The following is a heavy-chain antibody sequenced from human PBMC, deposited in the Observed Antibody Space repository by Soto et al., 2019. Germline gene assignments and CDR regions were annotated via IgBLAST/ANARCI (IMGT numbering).Heavy chain of an antibody. D-gene: IGHD3-3*01. CDR2: ISYDGSNK. J-gene: IGHJ6*01. CDR1: GFTFSSYA. V-gene: IGHV3-30-3*01. CDR3: ARGSTYYDFWSGAYYYYGMDV. Sequence: QVQLVESGGGVVQPGRSLRLSCAASGFTFSSYAMHWVRQAPGKGLEWVAVISYDGSNKYYADSVKGRFTISRDNSKNTLYLQKNSLRAEDTAVYYCARGSTYYDFWSGAYYYYGMDVW.